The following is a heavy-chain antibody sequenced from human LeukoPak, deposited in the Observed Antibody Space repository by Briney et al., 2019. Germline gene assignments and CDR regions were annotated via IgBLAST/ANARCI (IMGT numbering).Heavy chain of an antibody. CDR2: IYYSGSS. Sequence: KPSETLSLTCTVSGVSVSSASNYWSWIRQPPGKGLEWIGHIYYSGSSYYNPALRSRVTISEDTSKNQISLELSSVTAADTAVYYCARGLLWFGECRWFDPWGQGTLVTVSS. J-gene: IGHJ5*02. D-gene: IGHD3-10*01. CDR1: GVSVSSASNY. V-gene: IGHV4-30-4*01. CDR3: ARGLLWFGECRWFDP.